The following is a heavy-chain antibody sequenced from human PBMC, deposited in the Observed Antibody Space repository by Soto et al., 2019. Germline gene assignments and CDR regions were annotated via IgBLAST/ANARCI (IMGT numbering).Heavy chain of an antibody. CDR3: ARGGGDRYDGNGYLGRH. CDR2: IKSDGSGT. Sequence: EVQLVESGGGLVQPGESLTLSCAASGFTFSSYWRHWVRQAPGKGLVWVSRIKSDGSGTYYADSVKGRLTISRDNANYTIELQMTSLSVDDTAEYYCARGGGDRYDGNGYLGRHWGQGTLVTVSS. V-gene: IGHV3-74*01. J-gene: IGHJ4*02. D-gene: IGHD3-22*01. CDR1: GFTFSSYW.